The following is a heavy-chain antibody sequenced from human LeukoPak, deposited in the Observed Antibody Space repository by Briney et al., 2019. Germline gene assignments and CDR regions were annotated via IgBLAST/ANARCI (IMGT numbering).Heavy chain of an antibody. D-gene: IGHD3-10*01. Sequence: TGGSLRLSCAASGFTFSSYSMNWVRQAPGKGLEWVGFIRSKAYGGTTEYAASVKGRFTISRDDSKSIAYLQMNSLKTEDTAVYYCTRSPGPYGSGSYYRTPKFDYWGQGTLVTVSS. CDR3: TRSPGPYGSGSYYRTPKFDY. CDR1: GFTFSSYS. CDR2: IRSKAYGGTT. V-gene: IGHV3-49*04. J-gene: IGHJ4*02.